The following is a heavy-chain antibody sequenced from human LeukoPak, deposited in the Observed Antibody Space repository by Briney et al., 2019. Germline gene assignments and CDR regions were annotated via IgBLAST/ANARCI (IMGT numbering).Heavy chain of an antibody. Sequence: SETLSLTCTVSGYSISSGYYWGWIRQPPGKGLEWIGSIYHGGSTYYNPSLKSRVTISVDTAKNQFSLKLTSVTAADTAVYYCARSYDKLVLDYWGQGTLVTVSS. CDR2: IYHGGST. D-gene: IGHD6-13*01. CDR1: GYSISSGYY. CDR3: ARSYDKLVLDY. V-gene: IGHV4-38-2*02. J-gene: IGHJ4*02.